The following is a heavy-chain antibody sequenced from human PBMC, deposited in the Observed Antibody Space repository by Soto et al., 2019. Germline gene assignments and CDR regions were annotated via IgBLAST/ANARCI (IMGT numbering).Heavy chain of an antibody. J-gene: IGHJ4*02. CDR2: ISYDGSNK. V-gene: IGHV3-30*18. CDR3: AKGREDYYDSSGYFDY. D-gene: IGHD3-22*01. Sequence: PGGSLRLSCAASGFTFSSYGMHWVRQAPGKGLEWVAVISYDGSNKYYADSVKGRFTISRDNSKNTLYLQMNSLRAEDTAVYYCAKGREDYYDSSGYFDYWGQGTLVTVSS. CDR1: GFTFSSYG.